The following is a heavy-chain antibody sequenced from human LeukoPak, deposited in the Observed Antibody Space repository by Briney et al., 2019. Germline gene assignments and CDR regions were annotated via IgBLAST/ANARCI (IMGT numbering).Heavy chain of an antibody. Sequence: SETLSLTCTVSGGSISSGSYYWSWIRQPAGKGLEWIGRIYTSGSTNYNPSLKSRVTISITTSKNQFSLKLSSVTAADTAVYYCARARVYSGYVTYYYYYMDVWGKGTTVTVSS. CDR1: GGSISSGSYY. V-gene: IGHV4-61*02. CDR3: ARARVYSGYVTYYYYYMDV. J-gene: IGHJ6*03. D-gene: IGHD5-12*01. CDR2: IYTSGST.